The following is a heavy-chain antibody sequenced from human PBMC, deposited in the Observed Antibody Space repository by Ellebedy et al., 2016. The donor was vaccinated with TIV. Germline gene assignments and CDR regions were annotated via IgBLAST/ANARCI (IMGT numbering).Heavy chain of an antibody. CDR2: ISATGATI. D-gene: IGHD2-8*01. CDR3: ASGRTAAGVFNWFDS. J-gene: IGHJ5*01. V-gene: IGHV3-48*04. Sequence: GESLKISCAASGFTFSSYAVSWVRQAPGKGLEWVSYISATGATIFYADSVRGRFTISRDNAKNSLYLQMNSLRVEDTAIYYCASGRTAAGVFNWFDSWGQGTLVTVSS. CDR1: GFTFSSYA.